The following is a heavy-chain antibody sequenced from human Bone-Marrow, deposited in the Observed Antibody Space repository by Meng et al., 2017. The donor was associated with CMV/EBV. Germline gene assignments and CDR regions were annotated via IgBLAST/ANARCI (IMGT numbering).Heavy chain of an antibody. Sequence: GESLKISCTASGFTFGDYAMHWVRQAPGKGLEWVSAISGSGGSTYYADSVKGRFTISRDNSKNTLYLQMNSLRAEDTAVYYCAKDPPDAEEMATTYYWGQGTLVTVSS. V-gene: IGHV3-23*01. D-gene: IGHD5-24*01. CDR2: ISGSGGST. CDR1: GFTFGDYA. CDR3: AKDPPDAEEMATTYY. J-gene: IGHJ4*02.